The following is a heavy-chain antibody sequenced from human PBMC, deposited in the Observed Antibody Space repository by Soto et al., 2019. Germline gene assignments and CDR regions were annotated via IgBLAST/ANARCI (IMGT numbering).Heavy chain of an antibody. CDR3: ARSTPGNPFDI. Sequence: LRLSCAASGFTFSTYTMNWVRQAPGKGLEWVSSISAGSRSIYYTDSLKGRSTVSRDNSKNSLYLQINSLKADDTAVYYCARSTPGNPFDIWGQGTMVTVS. CDR1: GFTFSTYT. D-gene: IGHD3-10*01. CDR2: ISAGSRSI. V-gene: IGHV3-21*01. J-gene: IGHJ3*02.